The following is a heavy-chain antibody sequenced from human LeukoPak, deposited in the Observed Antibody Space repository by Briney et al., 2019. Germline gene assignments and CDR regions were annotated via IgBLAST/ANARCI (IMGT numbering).Heavy chain of an antibody. V-gene: IGHV3-30*02. Sequence: GGSLGLSCAASGFTFSSHGMHWVRQAPGKGLEWVTFIRSDGSSNYYGDSVKGRFTLSRDNFKNTLSLQMNSLRAEDTAVYYCVRDRDWGFDYWGQGTLVTVSS. CDR1: GFTFSSHG. CDR3: VRDRDWGFDY. J-gene: IGHJ4*02. D-gene: IGHD3/OR15-3a*01. CDR2: IRSDGSSN.